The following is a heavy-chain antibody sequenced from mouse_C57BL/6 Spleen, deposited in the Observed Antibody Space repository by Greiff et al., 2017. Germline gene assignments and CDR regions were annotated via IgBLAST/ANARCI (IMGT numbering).Heavy chain of an antibody. J-gene: IGHJ3*01. Sequence: EVQLQQSGTVLARPGASVKMSCKTSGYTFTSYWMHWVKQRPGQGLEWIGAIYPGNSDTSYNQKFKGKAKLTAVTSASTAYMELSSLTNEDSAVYYCTSQSYYGNYVAFAYWGQGTLVTVSA. D-gene: IGHD2-1*01. CDR2: IYPGNSDT. CDR3: TSQSYYGNYVAFAY. V-gene: IGHV1-5*01. CDR1: GYTFTSYW.